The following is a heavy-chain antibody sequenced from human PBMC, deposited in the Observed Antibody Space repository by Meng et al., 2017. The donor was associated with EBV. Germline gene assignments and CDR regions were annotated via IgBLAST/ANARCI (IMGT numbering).Heavy chain of an antibody. D-gene: IGHD1/OR15-1a*01. CDR1: GYTFTSYY. J-gene: IGHJ4*02. CDR2: IIPAGGNT. Sequence: QVQLVQSGGEVKKTGAYVKVSCKASGYTFTSYYLHWVRQAPGQGLEWMGIIIPAGGNTNYAQKFRGRFTMTRDTSTSTVYMDLSILTSEDTAVYYCVRELVGGTFDYWGQGTLVTVSS. CDR3: VRELVGGTFDY. V-gene: IGHV1-46*01.